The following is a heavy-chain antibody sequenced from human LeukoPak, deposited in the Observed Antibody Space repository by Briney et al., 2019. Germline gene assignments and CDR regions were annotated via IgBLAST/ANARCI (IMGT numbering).Heavy chain of an antibody. CDR1: GYTFTGSY. D-gene: IGHD2-15*01. Sequence: GASVKVSCKASGYTFTGSYIHWVRQAPGQGLEWMGWINPNSGGTSSAQKSQGRVTMTRDTSVSTAYMELSSLRSDDTALYYCARETGYCSGGRCYFIYWGQGTLVTVSS. J-gene: IGHJ4*02. V-gene: IGHV1-2*02. CDR3: ARETGYCSGGRCYFIY. CDR2: INPNSGGT.